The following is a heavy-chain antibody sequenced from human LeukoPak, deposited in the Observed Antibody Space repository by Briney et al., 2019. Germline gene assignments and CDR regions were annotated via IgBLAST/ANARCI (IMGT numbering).Heavy chain of an antibody. D-gene: IGHD3-3*01. V-gene: IGHV3-23*01. CDR2: ISGSGGST. CDR3: AKAYTIFGVVIDGFDY. CDR1: GFTFSSYA. J-gene: IGHJ4*02. Sequence: GGSLRLSCAASGFTFSSYAMSWVRQAPGKGLEWVSDISGSGGSTYYADSVKGRFTISRDNSKNTLYLQMNSLRAEDTAVYYCAKAYTIFGVVIDGFDYGGQGTLVTVSS.